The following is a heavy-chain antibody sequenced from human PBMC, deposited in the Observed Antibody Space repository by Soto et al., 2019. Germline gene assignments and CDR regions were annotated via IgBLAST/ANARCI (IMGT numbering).Heavy chain of an antibody. CDR2: ISYDGNNK. CDR3: VKGDLDTAVVNSPDAFDF. Sequence: QVNLVESGGGVVQPGRSLRLSCEGSGFIFSDFGMHWVRQAPGKGLEWVAVISYDGNNKYYAQSVKGRFTISRDNSKNTLLRNLDSPRPEDTAVYHCVKGDLDTAVVNSPDAFDFWGPGTMVTVS. D-gene: IGHD5-18*01. V-gene: IGHV3-30*18. CDR1: GFIFSDFG. J-gene: IGHJ3*01.